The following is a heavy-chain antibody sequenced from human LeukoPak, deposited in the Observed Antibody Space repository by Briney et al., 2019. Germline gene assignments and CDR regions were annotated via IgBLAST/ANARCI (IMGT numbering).Heavy chain of an antibody. CDR1: GFTFSSYS. D-gene: IGHD3-3*01. V-gene: IGHV3-48*01. J-gene: IGHJ4*02. CDR2: ISSSSSTI. CDR3: VRGRWSCFDY. Sequence: GGSLRLSCAASGFTFSSYSMNWVRQAPGKGLEWVSYISSSSSTIYYADSVKGRFTISRDNAKNSLYLQMNSLRAEDTAVYYCVRGRWSCFDYWGQGTLVTVSS.